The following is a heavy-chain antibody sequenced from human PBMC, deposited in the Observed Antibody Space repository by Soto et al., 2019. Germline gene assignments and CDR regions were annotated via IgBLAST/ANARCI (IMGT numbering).Heavy chain of an antibody. CDR3: ARDRYYYDSSGYYSNWFDP. CDR2: IYYSGST. CDR1: GGSISSYY. J-gene: IGHJ5*02. D-gene: IGHD3-22*01. Sequence: SETLSLTCTVSGGSISSYYWSWIRQPPGKGLEWIGYIYYSGSTNYNPSLKSRVTISVDTSKNQFSLKLSSVTAADTAVYYCARDRYYYDSSGYYSNWFDPWGQGTLVTVSS. V-gene: IGHV4-59*01.